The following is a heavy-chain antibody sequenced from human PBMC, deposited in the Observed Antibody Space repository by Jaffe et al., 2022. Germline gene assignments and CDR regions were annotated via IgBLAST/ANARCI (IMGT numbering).Heavy chain of an antibody. CDR2: VSGTVDRT. CDR1: GFTFSSYA. Sequence: EVQLLESGGDLVQPGGSLRLSCAASGFTFSSYAMSWVRQAPGKGLEWVSIVSGTVDRTYYADSVKGRFTISRDNSKNTLYLQMNSLRAEDTAVYYCATRKGEDWGQGTLVTVSS. D-gene: IGHD1-26*01. CDR3: ATRKGED. J-gene: IGHJ4*02. V-gene: IGHV3-23*01.